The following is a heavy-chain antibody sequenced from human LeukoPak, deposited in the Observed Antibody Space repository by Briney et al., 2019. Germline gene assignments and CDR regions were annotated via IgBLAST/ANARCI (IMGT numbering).Heavy chain of an antibody. CDR3: ARIPRGGYNWNYEGF. D-gene: IGHD1-7*01. Sequence: GGSLRLSCAASGFTFSSYAMHWVRQAPGKGLEWVAVISYDGSNKYYADSVKGRFTISRDNAKNSLYLQMNSLRAEDTAVYYCARIPRGGYNWNYEGFWGQGTLVTVSS. CDR1: GFTFSSYA. V-gene: IGHV3-30-3*01. J-gene: IGHJ4*02. CDR2: ISYDGSNK.